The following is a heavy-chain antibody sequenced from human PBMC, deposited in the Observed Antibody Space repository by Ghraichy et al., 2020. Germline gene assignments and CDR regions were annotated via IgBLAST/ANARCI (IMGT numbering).Heavy chain of an antibody. Sequence: SETLSLTCTVSGGSISSSSYYWGWIRQPPGKGLEWIGSIYYSGNTYYNPSLKSRVTISVDTSKNQFSLKLSSVTAADTAVYYCARTSVATDQTDYWGQGTLVTVSS. J-gene: IGHJ4*02. CDR2: IYYSGNT. D-gene: IGHD5-12*01. CDR1: GGSISSSSYY. V-gene: IGHV4-39*01. CDR3: ARTSVATDQTDY.